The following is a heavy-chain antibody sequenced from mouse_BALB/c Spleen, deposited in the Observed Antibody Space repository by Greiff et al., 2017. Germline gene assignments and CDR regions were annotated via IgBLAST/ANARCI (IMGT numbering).Heavy chain of an antibody. CDR3: ARQGIYYDYDGAFDY. D-gene: IGHD2-4*01. V-gene: IGHV5-12-2*01. Sequence: DVMLVESGGGLVQPGGSLKLSCAASGFTFSSYTMSWVRQTPEKRLEWVAYISNGGSTYYPDTVKGRFTISRDNAKNTLYLQMSSLKSEDTALYYCARQGIYYDYDGAFDYWGQGTTLTVSS. CDR1: GFTFSSYT. CDR2: ISNGGST. J-gene: IGHJ2*01.